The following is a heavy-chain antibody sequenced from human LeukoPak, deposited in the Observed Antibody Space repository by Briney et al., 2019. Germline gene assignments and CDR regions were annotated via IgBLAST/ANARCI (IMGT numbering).Heavy chain of an antibody. D-gene: IGHD3-22*01. V-gene: IGHV3-23*01. J-gene: IGHJ5*02. Sequence: QPGGSLRLSCAASGFTFSSSAMNWVRQAPGKGLEWVSGISGSGDATYSADSVTGRFTISRDNSENTLYLQMNSLRAEDTAVYYCARDSYYDSSGYYEWFDPWGQGTLVTVSS. CDR3: ARDSYYDSSGYYEWFDP. CDR2: ISGSGDAT. CDR1: GFTFSSSA.